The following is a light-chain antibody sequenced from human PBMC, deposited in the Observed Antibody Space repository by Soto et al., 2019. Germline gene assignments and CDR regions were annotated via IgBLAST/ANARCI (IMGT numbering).Light chain of an antibody. CDR3: LQHNTYPWM. CDR2: ATS. V-gene: IGKV1-17*01. J-gene: IGKJ1*01. Sequence: DIQMTQSPSSLSASVGDRITITCRASQDIRNDLDWYQHKPGKTPQRLISATSTLQNGVPSRFSGSGSGTDFTLTIGSLQPDDFATYYCLQHNTYPWMFGQGTKVEIK. CDR1: QDIRND.